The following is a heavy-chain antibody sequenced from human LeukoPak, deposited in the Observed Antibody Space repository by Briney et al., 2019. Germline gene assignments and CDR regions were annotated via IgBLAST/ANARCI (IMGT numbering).Heavy chain of an antibody. Sequence: KPSETLSLTCTVSGGSISSSSYYWGWIRQPPGKGLEWIGSIYYSGSTYYNPSLKSRVTISVDTSKNQFSLKLSSVTAADTAVYYRARKDGDYWGQGILVTVSS. J-gene: IGHJ4*02. D-gene: IGHD2-15*01. CDR2: IYYSGST. V-gene: IGHV4-39*07. CDR1: GGSISSSSYY. CDR3: ARKDGDY.